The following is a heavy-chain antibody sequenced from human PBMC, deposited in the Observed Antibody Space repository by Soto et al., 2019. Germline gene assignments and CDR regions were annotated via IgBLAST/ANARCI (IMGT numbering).Heavy chain of an antibody. CDR1: GGSIRGSNW. Sequence: VQLQESGPGLVKPSGTLSLTCAVSGGSIRGSNWWSWVRQSPGKGLEWIGEIFHSGTTTYNPSLTSRVTISVDTSKNQFSLNLRSVTAADTAIYYCARVPSSGIDYWGQGTLVTVSS. D-gene: IGHD6-25*01. CDR3: ARVPSSGIDY. J-gene: IGHJ4*02. CDR2: IFHSGTT. V-gene: IGHV4-4*02.